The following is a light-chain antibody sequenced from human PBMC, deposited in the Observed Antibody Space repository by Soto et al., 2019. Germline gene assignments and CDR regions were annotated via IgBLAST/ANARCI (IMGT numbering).Light chain of an antibody. J-gene: IGLJ3*02. V-gene: IGLV1-51*01. CDR2: DDD. CDR3: GTWDSGLSAGPV. Sequence: QSVLPQPPSVSAAPGQTVTISCSGSNSNLGNNYVSWYQQLPGTAPKLLIYDDDQRPSGIPDRFSGSKSGASATLDITGLQTGDEADYYCGTWDSGLSAGPVFGGGTKLTVL. CDR1: NSNLGNNY.